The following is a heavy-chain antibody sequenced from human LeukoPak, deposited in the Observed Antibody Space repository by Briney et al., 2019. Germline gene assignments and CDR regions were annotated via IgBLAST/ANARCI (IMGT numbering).Heavy chain of an antibody. Sequence: ASVRVSCKASGYTFTSYGVSWVRQAPGQGLEWMGWISANNGNTNSAQKFQDRVTMTTDTSTRTAYMELWSLRFDDTAVYYCARGGSYSSSWYRIDYWGQGTLVTVSS. CDR2: ISANNGNT. D-gene: IGHD6-13*01. V-gene: IGHV1-18*01. CDR1: GYTFTSYG. J-gene: IGHJ4*02. CDR3: ARGGSYSSSWYRIDY.